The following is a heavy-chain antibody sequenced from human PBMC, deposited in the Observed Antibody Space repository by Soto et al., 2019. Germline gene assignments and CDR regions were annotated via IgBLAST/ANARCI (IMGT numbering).Heavy chain of an antibody. V-gene: IGHV3-74*01. CDR1: GFTFSSYW. CDR3: ARGDNWNHDYYYYGMDV. D-gene: IGHD1-20*01. Sequence: EVQLVESGGGLVQPGGSLRLSCAASGFTFSSYWMHWVRQAPGKGLVWVSRINSDGSSTSYADSVKGRFTISRDNAKNTLYLQMNSLRAEDTAVYYCARGDNWNHDYYYYGMDVWGQGTTVTVSS. J-gene: IGHJ6*02. CDR2: INSDGSST.